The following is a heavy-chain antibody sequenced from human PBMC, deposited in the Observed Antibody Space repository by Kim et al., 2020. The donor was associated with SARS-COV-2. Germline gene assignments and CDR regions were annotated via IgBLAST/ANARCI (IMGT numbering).Heavy chain of an antibody. Sequence: PSLTSRVTKSVDTSKNQSSLKRSSVTAADTAVYYCARSRYDSSGYSFDYWGQGTLVTVSS. J-gene: IGHJ4*02. CDR3: ARSRYDSSGYSFDY. D-gene: IGHD3-22*01. V-gene: IGHV4-31*02.